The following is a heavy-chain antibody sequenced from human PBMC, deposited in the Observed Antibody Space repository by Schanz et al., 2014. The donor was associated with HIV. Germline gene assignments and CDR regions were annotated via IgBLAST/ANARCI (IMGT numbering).Heavy chain of an antibody. Sequence: QVQLVQSGAEVKKPGSSVKVSCKASGGTFSSYAISWVRQATGQGLEWMGWISNYIGNTDYAQNLQGRVTMTADTFTNIAYMELRSLTSDDTAVYYCARGSCSGGTCYSGDHWGQGTLVTVSA. CDR1: GGTFSSYA. CDR2: ISNYIGNT. D-gene: IGHD2-15*01. J-gene: IGHJ4*02. V-gene: IGHV1-18*01. CDR3: ARGSCSGGTCYSGDH.